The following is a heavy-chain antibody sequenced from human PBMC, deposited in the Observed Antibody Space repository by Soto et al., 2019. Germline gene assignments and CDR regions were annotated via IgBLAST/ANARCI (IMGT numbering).Heavy chain of an antibody. Sequence: PGGSLRLSCAASGFTFSSYSMNWVRQAPGKGLEWVSSISSSSSYIYYADSVKGRFTISRDNAKNSLYLQMNSLRAEDTAVYYCARLPPRPVEGFDYWGQGTLVTVSS. CDR1: GFTFSSYS. CDR3: ARLPPRPVEGFDY. J-gene: IGHJ4*02. V-gene: IGHV3-21*01. CDR2: ISSSSSYI.